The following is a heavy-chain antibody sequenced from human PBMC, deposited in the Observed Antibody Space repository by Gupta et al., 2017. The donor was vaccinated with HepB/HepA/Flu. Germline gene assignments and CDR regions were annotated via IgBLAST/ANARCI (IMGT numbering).Heavy chain of an antibody. CDR2: IYWDDEK. Sequence: QITLKESGPTLVKPTEPLTLTCTFSGFSLTTTGVGVGWIRQPPGQALEGLALIYWDDEKRYNPSPKGRLSNLKDTTKNLVVLRMTNMDPVDTGTYYCAHREYEGKTWNAGALEIWAQGTMVTVS. CDR3: AHREYEGKTWNAGALEI. J-gene: IGHJ3*02. V-gene: IGHV2-5*02. D-gene: IGHD1-1*01. CDR1: GFSLTTTGVG.